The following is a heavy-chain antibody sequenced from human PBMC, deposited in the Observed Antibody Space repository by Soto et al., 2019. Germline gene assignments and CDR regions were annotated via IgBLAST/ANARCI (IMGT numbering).Heavy chain of an antibody. CDR1: RFSFSNYA. Sequence: EVQLLESGGRLVPPGGSLRLSCAGSRFSFSNYAMTWARQAPGEGLEWVSSITGSGGGTTYAASVKGRFTISRDNSKNILYVQMDSLRADDTAVYYCSTDPNGDYIGAFENWGQGTMVTVSS. J-gene: IGHJ3*02. CDR3: STDPNGDYIGAFEN. V-gene: IGHV3-23*01. CDR2: ITGSGGGT. D-gene: IGHD4-17*01.